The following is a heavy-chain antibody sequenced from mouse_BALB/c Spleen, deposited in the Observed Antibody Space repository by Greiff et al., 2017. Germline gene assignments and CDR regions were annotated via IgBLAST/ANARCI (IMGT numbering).Heavy chain of an antibody. CDR2: ISSGGSYT. V-gene: IGHV5-9-3*01. J-gene: IGHJ4*01. CDR1: GFTFSSYA. D-gene: IGHD2-4*01. Sequence: EVNLVESGGGLVKPGGSLKLSCAASGFTFSSYAMSWVRQTPEKRLEWVATISSGGSYTYYPDSVKGRFTISRDNAKNTLYLQMSSLRSEDTAMYYCARPYDYDGRPMDYWGQGTSVTVSS. CDR3: ARPYDYDGRPMDY.